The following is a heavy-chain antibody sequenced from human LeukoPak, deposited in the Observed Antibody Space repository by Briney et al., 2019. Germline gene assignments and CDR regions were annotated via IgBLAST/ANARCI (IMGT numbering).Heavy chain of an antibody. V-gene: IGHV3-30*04. J-gene: IGHJ4*02. D-gene: IGHD6-19*01. CDR2: ISFDGSVK. Sequence: PGGSLRLSCAASGFPFSDYAMHWVRQAPGKGLEWVAVISFDGSVKDFADSVKGRFTISRDNSKNTLYLQMNSLRAEDTAVYYCASEGVYSSGPTDYWGQGTLVTVSS. CDR1: GFPFSDYA. CDR3: ASEGVYSSGPTDY.